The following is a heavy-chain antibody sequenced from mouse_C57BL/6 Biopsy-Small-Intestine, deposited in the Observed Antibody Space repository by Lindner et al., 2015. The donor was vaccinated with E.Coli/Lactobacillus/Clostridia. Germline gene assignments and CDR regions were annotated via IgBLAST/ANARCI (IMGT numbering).Heavy chain of an antibody. CDR2: INPSGDYI. V-gene: IGHV1-4*01. Sequence: VQLQESGAELARPGASMKMSCKASGYTFTSYTIHWVKQRPGQGLEWIGYINPSGDYINYNQKFKDKATLTADKSSSTAYMQFSSLTSEDSAIYYCARENCGSTYFDYWGQGTTLIVSS. CDR3: ARENCGSTYFDY. D-gene: IGHD1-1*01. CDR1: GYTFTSYT. J-gene: IGHJ2*01.